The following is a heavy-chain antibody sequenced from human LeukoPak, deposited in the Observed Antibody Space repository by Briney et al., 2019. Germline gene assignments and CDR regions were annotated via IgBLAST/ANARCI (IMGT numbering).Heavy chain of an antibody. V-gene: IGHV4-59*08. J-gene: IGHJ6*03. Sequence: SETLSLACTVSGDSITPYYWSWIRQSPGGSLEYIGFISDTGTTNYNPSLRGRVSISVDTSKSQFSLKLKSVTAADSAIYYCTRTFTGAHYYYIPVWGAGTTVTVSS. D-gene: IGHD7-27*01. CDR1: GDSITPYY. CDR3: TRTFTGAHYYYIPV. CDR2: ISDTGTT.